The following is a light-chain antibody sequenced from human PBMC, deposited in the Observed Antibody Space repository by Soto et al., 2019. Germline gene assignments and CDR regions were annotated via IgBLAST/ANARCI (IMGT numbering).Light chain of an antibody. CDR1: QSVSSY. J-gene: IGKJ1*01. CDR3: QQRSNWPRT. V-gene: IGKV3-11*01. Sequence: EIVLTQSPATLSLSPWERATLSCRASQSVSSYLAWYQQKPGQAPRLLMYDASNRATGIPARFSGSGSGTDLTLTISSLEPEDFAVYYCQQRSNWPRTFGQGTKVDIK. CDR2: DAS.